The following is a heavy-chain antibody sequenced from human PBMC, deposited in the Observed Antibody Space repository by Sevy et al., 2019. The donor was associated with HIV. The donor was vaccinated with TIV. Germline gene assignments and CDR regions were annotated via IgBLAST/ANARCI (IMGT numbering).Heavy chain of an antibody. D-gene: IGHD2-8*01. CDR2: LSFGCGEI. CDR3: AREGCTKPHDY. Sequence: GGSLRLSCAASGFTFSKYSMSGVRQPPGKGLEWVSTLSFGCGEINYADSVKGRLTISRDNSKSSVYLQMNNLRPEDKAVYYCAREGCTKPHDYWGQGTLVTVSS. J-gene: IGHJ4*02. CDR1: GFTFSKYS. V-gene: IGHV3-23*01.